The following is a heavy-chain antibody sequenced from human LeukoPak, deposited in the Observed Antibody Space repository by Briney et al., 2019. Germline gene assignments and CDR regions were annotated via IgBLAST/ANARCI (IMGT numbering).Heavy chain of an antibody. Sequence: PSETLSLTCTLSGLSISRSYWMWIRQTPGKGLEWIGYISYTGVSSYNPSLKSRVTISVDTSKNQFSLNVTSVTAADTAVYYCARLPEGGYATSLGWFGPWGQGTRVTVSS. CDR3: ARLPEGGYATSLGWFGP. V-gene: IGHV4-59*08. J-gene: IGHJ5*02. CDR1: GLSISRSY. CDR2: ISYTGVS. D-gene: IGHD5-24*01.